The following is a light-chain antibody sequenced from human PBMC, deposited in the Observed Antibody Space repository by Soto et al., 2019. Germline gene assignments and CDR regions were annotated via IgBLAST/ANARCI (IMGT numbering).Light chain of an antibody. CDR2: TDY. CDR3: ASWDDSLNGGV. J-gene: IGLJ3*02. Sequence: QSVLTQPPSVSGTPGQRVTISFSGGSSNIGTYTVNWYQQLPETAPKLLMYTDYQRPSGVPDRFSGSKSGTSASLAISGLQAEDEADYYCASWDDSLNGGVFGGGTKLTVL. V-gene: IGLV1-44*01. CDR1: SSNIGTYT.